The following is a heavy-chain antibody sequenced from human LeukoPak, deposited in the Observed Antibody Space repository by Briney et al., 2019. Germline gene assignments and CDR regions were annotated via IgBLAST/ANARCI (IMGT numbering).Heavy chain of an antibody. V-gene: IGHV3-23*01. CDR1: GFTFSSYA. Sequence: PGGSLRLSCADSGFTFSSYAMSWVRQAPGKGVELFSAISGSGASTYYAASVKGRFTMSRDNSKNTLYLQMNSLRVEDTAVYYCAKGLTNWFDPWGQGTLVTVSS. J-gene: IGHJ5*02. CDR2: ISGSGAST. CDR3: AKGLTNWFDP.